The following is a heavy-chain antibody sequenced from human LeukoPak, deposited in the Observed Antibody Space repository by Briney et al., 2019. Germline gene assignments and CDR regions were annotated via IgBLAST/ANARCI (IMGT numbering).Heavy chain of an antibody. D-gene: IGHD3-9*01. V-gene: IGHV4-31*03. J-gene: IGHJ5*02. CDR2: ISYSGNT. Sequence: SETLSLTCTVSGGSFSSGGYYWSWIRQHPGKGLEWIGYISYSGNTYYNPSLKSRVTISVDTSKNQFSLKLSSVTAADTAVYYCARNRHYDVLTASGSWFDPWSQGTLVTVS. CDR3: ARNRHYDVLTASGSWFDP. CDR1: GGSFSSGGYY.